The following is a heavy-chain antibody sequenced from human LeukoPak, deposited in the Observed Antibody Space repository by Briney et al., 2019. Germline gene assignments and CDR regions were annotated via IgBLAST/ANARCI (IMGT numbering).Heavy chain of an antibody. D-gene: IGHD5-24*01. CDR2: IDYSGST. CDR3: ARDPGKDGYNYSFDY. J-gene: IGHJ4*02. Sequence: SETLSLTGTGSGGTISSGGYYWSWIRQHPVKGLEWVGYIDYSGSTYYNPSLKSRLTISMDTSKNQFSLRLSSVTAADTAVYYCARDPGKDGYNYSFDYWGQGTLVTVSS. CDR1: GGTISSGGYY. V-gene: IGHV4-31*03.